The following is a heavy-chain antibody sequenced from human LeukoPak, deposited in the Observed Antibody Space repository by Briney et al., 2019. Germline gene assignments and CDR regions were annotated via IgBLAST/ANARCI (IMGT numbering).Heavy chain of an antibody. Sequence: GGSLRLSCTASGFIFNDYWMHWVRQAPGKGLEWVANIKEDDSEKYYVDSVKGRFSISRDNAKNSLYLQMNSLRAEDTAVYYCARALSAWGRGTLVAVSS. D-gene: IGHD3-3*01. V-gene: IGHV3-7*03. CDR1: GFIFNDYW. J-gene: IGHJ4*02. CDR3: ARALSA. CDR2: IKEDDSEK.